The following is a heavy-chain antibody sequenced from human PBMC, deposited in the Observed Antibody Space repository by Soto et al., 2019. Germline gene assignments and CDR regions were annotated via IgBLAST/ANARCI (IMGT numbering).Heavy chain of an antibody. V-gene: IGHV3-30*04. J-gene: IGHJ2*01. CDR2: ISYDGKQT. CDR3: ARDGWGSNWYFDL. D-gene: IGHD3-16*01. CDR1: GFTFGDYA. Sequence: QTGGSLRLSCTASGFTFGDYAMSWFRQAPGKGLEWVAVISYDGKQTYYADSVKGRFTISKDKSKRTLFLQMNSLRVDDTAVYYCARDGWGSNWYFDLWGRGTLVTVSS.